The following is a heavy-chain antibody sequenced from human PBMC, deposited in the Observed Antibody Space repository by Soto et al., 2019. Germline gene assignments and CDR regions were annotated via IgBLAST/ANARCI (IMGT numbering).Heavy chain of an antibody. J-gene: IGHJ5*02. D-gene: IGHD1-26*01. Sequence: VSVEGYCKAPADPLTSYYIHLVRQAPGHGLEWTGIINPRGGSTTFAQTFQGRITMTTDTSTSTVYMELRSLSSEDTAVYYCARSSGRVFGIIIAGSNWLAPWGQGSLVTVSS. V-gene: IGHV1-46*01. CDR1: ADPLTSYY. CDR2: INPRGGST. CDR3: ARSSGRVFGIIIAGSNWLAP.